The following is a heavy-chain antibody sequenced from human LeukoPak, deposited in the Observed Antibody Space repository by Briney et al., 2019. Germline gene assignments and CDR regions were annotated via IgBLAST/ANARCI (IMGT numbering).Heavy chain of an antibody. D-gene: IGHD3-22*01. CDR2: INPNSGGT. J-gene: IGHJ4*02. Sequence: ASVKVSCKASGYTFTGYYMHWVRQAPGQGLEWMGWINPNSGGTNYAQKFQGRVTMTRDTSISTAYMELSRLRSDDTAVYYCAREVVAYDSSGLSLGYWGQGTLVTVPS. CDR1: GYTFTGYY. CDR3: AREVVAYDSSGLSLGY. V-gene: IGHV1-2*02.